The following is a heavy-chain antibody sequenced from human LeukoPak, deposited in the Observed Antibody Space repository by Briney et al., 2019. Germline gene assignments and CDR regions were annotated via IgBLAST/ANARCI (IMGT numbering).Heavy chain of an antibody. D-gene: IGHD4-17*01. V-gene: IGHV3-33*01. CDR1: GFTFSRYG. CDR2: IWYDGSNK. J-gene: IGHJ3*02. Sequence: GRSLRLSCGASGFTFSRYGMHWVRQAPGKGLEWVAIIWYDGSNKYYADSVKGRFTISRDNSKNTLYLQMSSLRAEDTAVYYCARDSSTTVTGAFDIWGQGTMVTVSS. CDR3: ARDSSTTVTGAFDI.